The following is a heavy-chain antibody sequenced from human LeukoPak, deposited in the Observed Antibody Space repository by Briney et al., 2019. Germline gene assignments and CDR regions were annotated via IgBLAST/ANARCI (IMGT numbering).Heavy chain of an antibody. Sequence: GASVKVSCKASGYTFTSYGISWVRQTPGQGLEWMGWISAYNGNTNYAQKLQGRVTMTTDTSTSTAYMELRSLRSDDTAVYYCARVGPGGDDFWSGYYSHWFDPWGQGTLVTVSS. V-gene: IGHV1-18*01. CDR3: ARVGPGGDDFWSGYYSHWFDP. D-gene: IGHD3-3*01. CDR1: GYTFTSYG. J-gene: IGHJ5*02. CDR2: ISAYNGNT.